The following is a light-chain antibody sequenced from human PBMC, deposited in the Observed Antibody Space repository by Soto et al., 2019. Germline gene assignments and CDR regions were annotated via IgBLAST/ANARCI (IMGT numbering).Light chain of an antibody. J-gene: IGKJ2*01. CDR3: QQRYNWPNT. CDR1: QSVGTY. CDR2: DAS. V-gene: IGKV3-11*01. Sequence: EIVLTQSPATLSLSPGEKATLSCRASQSVGTYLAWYQHNPGQAPRLLIYDASNRATGIPARFSGSGSGTDSTLTISSPEPEDFAVYYCQQRYNWPNTFGQGTKLEIK.